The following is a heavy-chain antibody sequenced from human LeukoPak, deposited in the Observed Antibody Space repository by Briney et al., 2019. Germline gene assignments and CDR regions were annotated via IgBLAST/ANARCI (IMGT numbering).Heavy chain of an antibody. CDR3: AMARGYDLRMAYYYNGMDV. D-gene: IGHD5-12*01. CDR1: GGSFSGYY. V-gene: IGHV4-34*01. J-gene: IGHJ6*02. Sequence: SGTLSLTCAVYGGSFSGYYWSWIRQPPGKGLEWVGEINHSGSTNYNPSLKSRVTISVDRSKISFSLKMSSLSAADTAVYSGAMARGYDLRMAYYYNGMDVWGQGTTVTVSS. CDR2: INHSGST.